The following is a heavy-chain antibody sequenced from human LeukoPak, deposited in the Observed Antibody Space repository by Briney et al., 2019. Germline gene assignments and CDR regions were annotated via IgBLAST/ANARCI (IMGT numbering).Heavy chain of an antibody. CDR1: GFTFSSYS. Sequence: KTGGSLRLSCAASGFTFSSYSMNWVRQAPGKGLEWVSSISSSSSYIYYADSVKGRFTISRDNAKNSLYLQMNSLRAEDTAVYYCARGPQLVNPGPKFMDVWGKGTTVTVSS. CDR3: ARGPQLVNPGPKFMDV. V-gene: IGHV3-21*01. D-gene: IGHD6-13*01. CDR2: ISSSSSYI. J-gene: IGHJ6*03.